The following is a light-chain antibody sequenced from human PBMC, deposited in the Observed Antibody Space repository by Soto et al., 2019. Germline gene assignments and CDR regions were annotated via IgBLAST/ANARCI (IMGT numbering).Light chain of an antibody. J-gene: IGKJ1*01. Sequence: EIVLTQSTGTLSLSPGERATLSCRTRQSVSNTYLAWYQQKPGQAPRLLIYGASSRATGIPDRFSGSGSGTDFTLTISSLQSEDFAIYFCQQYNNWPPDRTFGQGTKVEIK. CDR1: QSVSNTY. CDR2: GAS. V-gene: IGKV3-20*01. CDR3: QQYNNWPPDRT.